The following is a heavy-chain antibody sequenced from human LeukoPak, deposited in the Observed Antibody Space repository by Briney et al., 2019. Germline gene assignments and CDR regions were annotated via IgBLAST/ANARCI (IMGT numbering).Heavy chain of an antibody. CDR1: GLTFSIYD. D-gene: IGHD6-13*01. CDR2: IGTAGEI. Sequence: GRSLRLSCAASGLTFSIYDIHWARQPAGKGLEWVSGIGTAGEIYYPGSVKGRFTISRENAKNSLYLQMNSLRAGDTAVYYCARAAYSSTWYSRYFDLWGRGTLVTVSS. J-gene: IGHJ2*01. V-gene: IGHV3-13*01. CDR3: ARAAYSSTWYSRYFDL.